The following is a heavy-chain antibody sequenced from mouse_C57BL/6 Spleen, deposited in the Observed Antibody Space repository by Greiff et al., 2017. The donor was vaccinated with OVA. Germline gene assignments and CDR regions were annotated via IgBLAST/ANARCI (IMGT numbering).Heavy chain of an antibody. CDR2: ISSGSSTI. CDR3: ASEAVWFAY. Sequence: DVMLVESGGGLVKPGGSLKLSCAASGFTFSDYGMHWVRQAPEKGLEWVAYISSGSSTIYYADTVKGRFTISRDNAKNTLFLQMTSLRSEDTAMFYCASEAVWFAYWGQGTLVTVSA. CDR1: GFTFSDYG. V-gene: IGHV5-17*01. J-gene: IGHJ3*01.